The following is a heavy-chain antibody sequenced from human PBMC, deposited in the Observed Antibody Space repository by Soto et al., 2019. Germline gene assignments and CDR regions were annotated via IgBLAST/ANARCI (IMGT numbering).Heavy chain of an antibody. V-gene: IGHV4-34*01. CDR1: GGFLSESY. CDR2: INHVGGT. Sequence: SETLSLTCAVYGGFLSESYWTWVRQPPGKGLEWIGEINHVGGTNYNPSLKSRVTMSVDTSQNQFSLRLISVTAADTAMYFCVRIRYQLPSSVLWLDPWGQGTPVTVSS. D-gene: IGHD3-16*01. J-gene: IGHJ5*02. CDR3: VRIRYQLPSSVLWLDP.